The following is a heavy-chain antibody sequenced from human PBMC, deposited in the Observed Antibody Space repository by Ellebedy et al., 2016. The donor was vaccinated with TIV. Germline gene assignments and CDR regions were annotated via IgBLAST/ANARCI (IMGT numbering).Heavy chain of an antibody. V-gene: IGHV4-34*01. Sequence: MPSETLSLTCAVYGGSFSGYYWSWIRQPPGKGLEWIGEINHSGSTNYNPSLTSRVTISVDTSKNQFSLKLSSVTAADTAVYYCARGSDFWSGYSVPTHKYYFDYWGQGTLVTVSS. J-gene: IGHJ4*02. CDR3: ARGSDFWSGYSVPTHKYYFDY. D-gene: IGHD3-3*01. CDR2: INHSGST. CDR1: GGSFSGYY.